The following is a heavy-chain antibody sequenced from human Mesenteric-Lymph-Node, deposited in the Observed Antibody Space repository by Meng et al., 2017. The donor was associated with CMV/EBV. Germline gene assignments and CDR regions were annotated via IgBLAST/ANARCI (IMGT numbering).Heavy chain of an antibody. D-gene: IGHD4/OR15-4a*01. Sequence: GESLKISCAASGFTFSSYWMHWVRQAPGKGLVWVSRINSDGSSTSYADSVKGRFTISRDNAKNTLYLQMNSLRAEDTAVYYCARGWSGGANYYFDYWGQGTLVTVSS. CDR3: ARGWSGGANYYFDY. J-gene: IGHJ4*02. CDR2: INSDGSST. CDR1: GFTFSSYW. V-gene: IGHV3-74*01.